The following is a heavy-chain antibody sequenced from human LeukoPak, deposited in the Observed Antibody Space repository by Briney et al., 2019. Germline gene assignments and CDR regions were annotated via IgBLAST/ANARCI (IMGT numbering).Heavy chain of an antibody. V-gene: IGHV5-51*01. CDR1: GYRFTSYW. D-gene: IGHD3-10*01. Sequence: GESLKISCKGSGYRFTSYWIGWVRQMPGKGLEWMGIIYPGDSDTRYSPSFQGQVTISADKSISTAYLQWSSLKASDTAMYYCARAYYYGSGSYYFDYWGQGTLVTVSS. CDR2: IYPGDSDT. J-gene: IGHJ4*02. CDR3: ARAYYYGSGSYYFDY.